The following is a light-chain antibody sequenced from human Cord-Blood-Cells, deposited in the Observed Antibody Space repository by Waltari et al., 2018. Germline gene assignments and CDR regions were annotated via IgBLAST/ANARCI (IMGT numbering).Light chain of an antibody. V-gene: IGKV3-20*01. J-gene: IGKJ1*01. CDR3: QQYGSSPRT. CDR1: QSVSSSY. Sequence: GERATLSCRASQSVSSSYLAWYQQKPGQAPRPLIYGASSRATGIPDRFSGSGSGTDFTLTISRLEPEDFAVYYCQQYGSSPRTFGQGTKVEIK. CDR2: GAS.